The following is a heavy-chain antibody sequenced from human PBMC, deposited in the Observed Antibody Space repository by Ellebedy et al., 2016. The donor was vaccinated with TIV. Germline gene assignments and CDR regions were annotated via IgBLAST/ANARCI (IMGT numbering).Heavy chain of an antibody. D-gene: IGHD5-12*01. CDR3: ARDPNSPGDNGYGDY. J-gene: IGHJ4*02. Sequence: PGGSLRLSCAASGFTFTTYWMSWVCQAPGKALEWVANMNQVGSQTYYVDSVKGRFTNSRDNAQNSLYLHMNNLRAEDTAVYYCARDPNSPGDNGYGDYWGQGVVVTVST. V-gene: IGHV3-7*03. CDR2: MNQVGSQT. CDR1: GFTFTTYW.